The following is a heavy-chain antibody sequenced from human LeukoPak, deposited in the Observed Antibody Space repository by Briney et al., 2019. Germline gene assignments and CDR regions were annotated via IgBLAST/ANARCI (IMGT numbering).Heavy chain of an antibody. CDR2: ISYGGSNK. V-gene: IGHV3-30*04. J-gene: IGHJ4*02. D-gene: IGHD3-9*01. Sequence: PGRSLRLSCAASGFTFSSYAMHWVRQAPGKGLEWVAVISYGGSNKYYADSVKGRFTISRDNSKNTLYLQMNSLRAEDTAVYYCARDRSPLRYFDWLGYWGQGTLVTVSS. CDR1: GFTFSSYA. CDR3: ARDRSPLRYFDWLGY.